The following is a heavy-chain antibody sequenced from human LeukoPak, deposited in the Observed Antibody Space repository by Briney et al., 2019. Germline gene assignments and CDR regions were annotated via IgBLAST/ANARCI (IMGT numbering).Heavy chain of an antibody. Sequence: GGSLRLSCAASGFTFSSYAMSWVRQAPGKGLEWVSVIYSGGSTYYADSVKGRFTISRDNSKNTLYLQMNSLRAEDTAVYYCARDSSSPYYGMDVWGQGTTVTVSS. V-gene: IGHV3-53*01. J-gene: IGHJ6*02. CDR3: ARDSSSPYYGMDV. CDR2: IYSGGST. CDR1: GFTFSSYA. D-gene: IGHD6-6*01.